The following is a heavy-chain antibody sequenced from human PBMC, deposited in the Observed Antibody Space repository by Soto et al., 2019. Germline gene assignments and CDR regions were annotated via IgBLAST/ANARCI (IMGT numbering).Heavy chain of an antibody. V-gene: IGHV3-9*01. CDR1: GFTFDDYA. D-gene: IGHD3-22*01. CDR3: AKSSGALTDYYDSSGYAFDI. CDR2: ISWNSGSI. J-gene: IGHJ3*02. Sequence: PGGSLRLSCAASGFTFDDYAMHWVRQAPGKGLEWVSGISWNSGSIGYADSVKGRFTISRDNAKNSLYLQMNSLRAEDTALYYCAKSSGALTDYYDSSGYAFDIWGQGTMVTVSS.